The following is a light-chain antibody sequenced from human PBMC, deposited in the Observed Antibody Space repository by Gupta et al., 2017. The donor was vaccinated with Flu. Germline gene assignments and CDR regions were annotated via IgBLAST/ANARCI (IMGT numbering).Light chain of an antibody. Sequence: ESVLTQSPGTLSLSPGERATLSCRASQSVSSSYLVWYQQKPGQAPRLLIYGESSRGTGLTDRFSGSGFGTYVTLTISRREPEDFAVYYCQQYYSSLLYTFGQGTKLEIK. CDR3: QQYYSSLLYT. J-gene: IGKJ2*01. CDR1: QSVSSSY. V-gene: IGKV3-20*01. CDR2: GES.